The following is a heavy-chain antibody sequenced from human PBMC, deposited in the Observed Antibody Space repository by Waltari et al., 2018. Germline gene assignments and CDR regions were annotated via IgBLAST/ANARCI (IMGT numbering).Heavy chain of an antibody. V-gene: IGHV4-34*01. CDR3: ARGGTGYSSGWYPPPRARTQYYFDY. D-gene: IGHD6-19*01. CDR1: GGSFSGYY. J-gene: IGHJ4*02. CDR2: INHSGST. Sequence: QVQLQQWGAGLLKPSETLSLTCAVYGGSFSGYYWSWIRQPPGKGLEWIGEINHSGSTNYNPSLKSRVTISVDTSKNQFSLKLSSVTAADTAVYYCARGGTGYSSGWYPPPRARTQYYFDYWGQGTLVTVSS.